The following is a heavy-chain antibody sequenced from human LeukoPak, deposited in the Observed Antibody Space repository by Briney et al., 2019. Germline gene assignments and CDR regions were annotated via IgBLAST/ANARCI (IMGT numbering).Heavy chain of an antibody. J-gene: IGHJ4*02. CDR3: ARDQGGPEVFFDY. Sequence: SETLSLTCTVSGDSISSYYWSWIRQPPGKGLEWIGYIYYSGSTNYNPSLKSRVTISVDTSKNQFSLKLSSVTAADTAVYYCARDQGGPEVFFDYWGQGTLVTVSS. D-gene: IGHD2-15*01. CDR2: IYYSGST. CDR1: GDSISSYY. V-gene: IGHV4-59*01.